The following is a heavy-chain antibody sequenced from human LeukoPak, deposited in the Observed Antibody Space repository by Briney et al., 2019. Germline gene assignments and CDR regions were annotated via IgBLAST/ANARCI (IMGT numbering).Heavy chain of an antibody. CDR1: GYSISSGYY. D-gene: IGHD3-3*01. CDR3: VRHVVTIFGVGGSWFDP. J-gene: IGHJ5*02. V-gene: IGHV4-38-2*01. Sequence: PSETLSLTCAVSGYSISSGYYWGWIRQPPGKGLEWIGSIYHSGSTYYNPSLKSRVTISVDTSKNQFSLKLSSVTAADTAVYYCVRHVVTIFGVGGSWFDPWGQGTLVTVSS. CDR2: IYHSGST.